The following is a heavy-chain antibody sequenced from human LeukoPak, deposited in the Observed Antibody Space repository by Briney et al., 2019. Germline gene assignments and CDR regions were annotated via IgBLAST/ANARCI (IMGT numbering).Heavy chain of an antibody. CDR2: IKSKTDGGTT. J-gene: IGHJ4*02. Sequence: GGSLRLSCAASGFTFSSYGMHWVRQAPGKGLEWVGRIKSKTDGGTTGFAAPVKGRFTISRDDSKNTLYLQMNSLKTEDTAVYYCTTEGRVAGTQHPFDYWGQGTLVTVSS. CDR1: GFTFSSYG. CDR3: TTEGRVAGTQHPFDY. D-gene: IGHD6-19*01. V-gene: IGHV3-15*07.